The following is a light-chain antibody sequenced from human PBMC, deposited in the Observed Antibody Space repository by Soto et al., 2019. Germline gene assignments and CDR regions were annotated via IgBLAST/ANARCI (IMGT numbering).Light chain of an antibody. CDR3: QSYDSSRNVV. J-gene: IGLJ2*01. CDR2: GNN. V-gene: IGLV1-40*01. Sequence: QPVLTQPPSVSGAPGQRVTLSCTGDSSNIGAGYNVHWYQQFPGAAPKLLIYGNNNRPSGVPDRFSGSKSDTSASLAITGLQAEDEADYYCQSYDSSRNVVFGGGTQLTVL. CDR1: SSNIGAGYN.